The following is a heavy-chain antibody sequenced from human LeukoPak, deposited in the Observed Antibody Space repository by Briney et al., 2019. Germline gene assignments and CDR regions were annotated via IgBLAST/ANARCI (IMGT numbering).Heavy chain of an antibody. CDR1: GGSFSGYY. Sequence: PSETLSLTCAAYGGSFSGYYWSWIRQAPGKGLEWIGEINHSGSTNYNPSLKSRVTISVDTSKNQFSLKLSSVTAADTAVYYCARVVRGYSYGYLYYFDYWGQGTLVTVSS. J-gene: IGHJ4*02. D-gene: IGHD5-18*01. V-gene: IGHV4-34*01. CDR2: INHSGST. CDR3: ARVVRGYSYGYLYYFDY.